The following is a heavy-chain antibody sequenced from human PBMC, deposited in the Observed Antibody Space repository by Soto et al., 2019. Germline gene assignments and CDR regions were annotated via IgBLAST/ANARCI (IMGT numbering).Heavy chain of an antibody. Sequence: SGPTLVKPTQTLTLTCTFSGFSLSTSGVGVGWIRQPPGKALEWLALIYWNDDKRYSPSLKSRLTITKDTSKNQVVLTMTNMDPVDTATYYCARCTIGGSCYWFDPWGQGTLVTVSS. V-gene: IGHV2-5*01. J-gene: IGHJ5*02. D-gene: IGHD2-15*01. CDR3: ARCTIGGSCYWFDP. CDR2: IYWNDDK. CDR1: GFSLSTSGVG.